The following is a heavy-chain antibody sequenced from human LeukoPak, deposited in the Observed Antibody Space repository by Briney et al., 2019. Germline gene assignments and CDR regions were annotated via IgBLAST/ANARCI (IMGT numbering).Heavy chain of an antibody. CDR3: ARAGYSYGTGYYFDY. CDR2: IYYIGAT. J-gene: IGHJ4*02. Sequence: TTSETLSLTCTVSGGSISSGSYYWSWIRLPPGKGLEWIGYIYYIGATYYNPSLKSRVTISLDTSKNQFSLKLSSVTAADAAVYYCARAGYSYGTGYYFDYWGQGALVTVSS. CDR1: GGSISSGSYY. V-gene: IGHV4-61*01. D-gene: IGHD5-18*01.